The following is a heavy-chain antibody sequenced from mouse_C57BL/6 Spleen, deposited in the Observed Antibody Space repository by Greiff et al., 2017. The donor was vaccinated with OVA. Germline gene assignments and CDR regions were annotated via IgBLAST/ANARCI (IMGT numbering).Heavy chain of an antibody. V-gene: IGHV1-50*01. CDR1: GYTFTSYW. D-gene: IGHD1-1*01. Sequence: QVQLQQSGAELVKPGASVKLSCKASGYTFTSYWMQWVKQRPGQGLEWIGEIDPSDSYTNYNQKFKGKATLTVDTSSSTAYMQLSSLTSEDSAVYYWASNYGYWGQGTTLTVSS. J-gene: IGHJ2*01. CDR3: ASNYGY. CDR2: IDPSDSYT.